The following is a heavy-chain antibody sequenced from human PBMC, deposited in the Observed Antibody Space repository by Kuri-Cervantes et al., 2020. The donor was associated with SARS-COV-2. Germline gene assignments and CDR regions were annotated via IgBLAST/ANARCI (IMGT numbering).Heavy chain of an antibody. CDR1: GFTFSSYS. CDR3: ARDGIGFDP. Sequence: LSLTCAASGFTFSSYSMHWVRQAPGKGLEWVAVISYDGSNKYYADSVKGRFTISRDNSKNTLYLQMNSLRAEDTAVYYCARDGIGFDPWGQGTLVTVSS. J-gene: IGHJ5*02. CDR2: ISYDGSNK. V-gene: IGHV3-30-3*01. D-gene: IGHD2-21*01.